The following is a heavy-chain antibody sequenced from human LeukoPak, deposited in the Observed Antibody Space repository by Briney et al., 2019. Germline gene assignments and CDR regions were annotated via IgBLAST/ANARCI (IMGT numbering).Heavy chain of an antibody. CDR1: GFTFSSYS. Sequence: GGSLRLSCAASGFTFSSYSMNWVRQAPGKGLEWVSSISSSSSYIYYADSVKGRFTISRDNSKNTLYLQMNSLRAEDTAVYYCAKGHEDGYNNYWGQGTLVTVSS. J-gene: IGHJ4*02. CDR2: ISSSSSYI. D-gene: IGHD5-12*01. V-gene: IGHV3-21*01. CDR3: AKGHEDGYNNY.